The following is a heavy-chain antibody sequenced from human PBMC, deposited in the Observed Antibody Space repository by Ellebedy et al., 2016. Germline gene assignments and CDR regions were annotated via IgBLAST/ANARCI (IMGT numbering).Heavy chain of an antibody. V-gene: IGHV4/OR15-8*02. CDR2: ICHSGNT. CDR1: GGSISSYY. D-gene: IGHD3-16*01. CDR3: ARDRDTGSYVFDY. J-gene: IGHJ4*02. Sequence: SETLSLTCTVSGGSISSYYWSWVRQSPGKGLEWIGEICHSGNTNYNPSLKSRVTISVDKSKNQFSLELSSVTAADTAVYYCARDRDTGSYVFDYWGQGTLVTVSS.